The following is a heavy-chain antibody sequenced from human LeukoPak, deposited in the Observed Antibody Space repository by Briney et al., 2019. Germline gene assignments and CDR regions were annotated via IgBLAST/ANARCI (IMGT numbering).Heavy chain of an antibody. CDR1: GGSFSGYY. D-gene: IGHD6-13*01. Sequence: SETLSLTCAVYGGSFSGYYWSWIRQPPGKGLEWIGEINHSGSTNYNPSLKSRVTISVDTSKNQFSLKLSSVTAADTAVYYCARVVEPWQQLVYYFDYWGQGTLVTVSS. CDR3: ARVVEPWQQLVYYFDY. V-gene: IGHV4-34*01. CDR2: INHSGST. J-gene: IGHJ4*02.